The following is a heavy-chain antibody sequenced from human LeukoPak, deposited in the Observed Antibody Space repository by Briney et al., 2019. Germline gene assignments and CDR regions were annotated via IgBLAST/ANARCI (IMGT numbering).Heavy chain of an antibody. CDR2: IYYSGST. V-gene: IGHV4-39*01. D-gene: IGHD1-26*01. Sequence: SETLSLTCTVSGGSISSSSYYWGWTRQPPGKGLEWIGSIYYSGSTYYNPSLKSRVTISVDTSKNQFSLKLSSVTAADTAVYYCARPIVGATGDAFDIWGQGTMVTVSS. CDR1: GGSISSSSYY. CDR3: ARPIVGATGDAFDI. J-gene: IGHJ3*02.